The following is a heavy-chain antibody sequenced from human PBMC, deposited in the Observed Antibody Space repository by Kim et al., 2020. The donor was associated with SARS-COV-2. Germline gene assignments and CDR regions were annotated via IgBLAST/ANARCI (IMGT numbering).Heavy chain of an antibody. CDR1: GGSISSGGYY. J-gene: IGHJ3*02. Sequence: SETLSLTCTVSGGSISSGGYYWSWIRQHPGKGLEWIGYIYYSGSTYYNPSLKSRVTISVDTSKNQFSLKLSSVTAADTAVYYCARNALYTIFGVWGAFDIWGQGTMVTVSS. V-gene: IGHV4-31*03. CDR3: ARNALYTIFGVWGAFDI. CDR2: IYYSGST. D-gene: IGHD3-3*01.